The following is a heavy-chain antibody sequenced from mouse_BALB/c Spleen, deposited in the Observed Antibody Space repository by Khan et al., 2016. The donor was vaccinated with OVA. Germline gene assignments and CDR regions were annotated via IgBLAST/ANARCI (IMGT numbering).Heavy chain of an antibody. J-gene: IGHJ1*01. V-gene: IGHV9-1*02. CDR1: GYTFTNYG. CDR2: INTYTGEP. Sequence: QIQLVQSGPELKKPGETVKISCKASGYTFTNYGMNWVKQAPGNGLKWMGWINTYTGEPTYADDFKGRFAFSLETSASTAYLQINNLKNEDMATYFLARTYYRYGRYFDVWGAGTTVTVSS. D-gene: IGHD2-14*01. CDR3: ARTYYRYGRYFDV.